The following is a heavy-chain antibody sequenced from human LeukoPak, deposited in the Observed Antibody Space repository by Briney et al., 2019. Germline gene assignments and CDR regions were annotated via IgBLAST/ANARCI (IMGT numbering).Heavy chain of an antibody. D-gene: IGHD5-18*01. CDR2: IKPDGSEK. CDR1: GFTFSNYW. V-gene: IGHV3-7*04. CDR3: ARDRIQLWSHDY. Sequence: GGSLRLSCAASGFTFSNYWMSWVRQAPGKGLEWVANIKPDGSEKYYVDSVKGRFTISRDNAKNSLYLQMNSLRAEDTAVYYCARDRIQLWSHDYWGQGTLVTVSS. J-gene: IGHJ4*02.